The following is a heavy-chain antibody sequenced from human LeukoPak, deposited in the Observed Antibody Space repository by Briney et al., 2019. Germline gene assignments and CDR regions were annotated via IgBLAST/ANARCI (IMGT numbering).Heavy chain of an antibody. CDR3: AREDGCSSTSCYEAFDI. CDR2: INPSGGST. J-gene: IGHJ3*02. D-gene: IGHD2-2*01. CDR1: GYTFTSYY. V-gene: IGHV1-46*01. Sequence: ASAKVSCKASGYTFTSYYMHWVRQAPGQGLEWMGIINPSGGSTSYAQKFQGRVTMTRDTSTSTVYMELSSLRSEDTVVYYCAREDGCSSTSCYEAFDIWGQGTMVTVSS.